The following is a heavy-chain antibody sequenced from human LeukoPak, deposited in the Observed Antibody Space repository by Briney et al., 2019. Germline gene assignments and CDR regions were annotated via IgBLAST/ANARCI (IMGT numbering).Heavy chain of an antibody. Sequence: GGSLRLSCAASGFTFSSYAMSWVRQAPGKGLEWVSAISGSGGSTYYADSVKGRFTISRDNSKNTLYLQMNSLRAEDTAVYYCARDLPRWFGELLGDYWGQGTLVTVSS. CDR1: GFTFSSYA. CDR2: ISGSGGST. D-gene: IGHD3-10*01. J-gene: IGHJ4*02. V-gene: IGHV3-23*01. CDR3: ARDLPRWFGELLGDY.